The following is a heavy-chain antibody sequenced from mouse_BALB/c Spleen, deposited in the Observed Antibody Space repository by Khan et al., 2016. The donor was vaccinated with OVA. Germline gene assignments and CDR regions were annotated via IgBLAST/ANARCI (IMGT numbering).Heavy chain of an antibody. CDR3: VRWTY. Sequence: EVKLLESGPDLLKPSQSLSLTCTVTGYSITSGYSWHWIRQFPGHKLEWMGYIDYSGTTNYNPSLKSRISITRETSKNQFFLQLNSVTTEDTATYYCVRWTYWGQGTTLTVSS. J-gene: IGHJ2*01. CDR1: GYSITSGYS. CDR2: IDYSGTT. V-gene: IGHV3-1*02.